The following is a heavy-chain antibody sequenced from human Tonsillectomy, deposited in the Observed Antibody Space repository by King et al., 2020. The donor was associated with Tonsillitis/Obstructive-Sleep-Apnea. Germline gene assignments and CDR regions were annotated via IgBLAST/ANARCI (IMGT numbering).Heavy chain of an antibody. D-gene: IGHD4-17*01. V-gene: IGHV3-21*06. CDR3: ARERGYGAYYFDY. Sequence: VQLVESGGGLVKPGGSLRLSCAASGFTFSSYTMNWVRQAPGKGLEWVASISRSSTHIDYADSLKGRFTISRDNAKNLLYLQMSSLRAEDTALYYCARERGYGAYYFDYWGQGTLVTVSS. CDR1: GFTFSSYT. J-gene: IGHJ4*02. CDR2: ISRSSTHI.